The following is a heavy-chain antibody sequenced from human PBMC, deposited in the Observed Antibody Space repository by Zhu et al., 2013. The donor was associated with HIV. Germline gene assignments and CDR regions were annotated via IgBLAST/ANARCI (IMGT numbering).Heavy chain of an antibody. D-gene: IGHD5-18*01. CDR3: ARDDTAMVTRPQDYYYYYGMDV. J-gene: IGHJ6*02. Sequence: QVQLVQSGAEVKKPGSSVKVSCKASGGTFSSYAISWVRQAPGQGLEWMGGIIPIFGTANYAQKFQGRVTITADESTSTAYMELSSLRSEDTAVYYCARDDTAMVTRPQDYYYYYGMDVWGRRDHGHRLL. V-gene: IGHV1-69*01. CDR2: IIPIFGTA. CDR1: GGTFSSYA.